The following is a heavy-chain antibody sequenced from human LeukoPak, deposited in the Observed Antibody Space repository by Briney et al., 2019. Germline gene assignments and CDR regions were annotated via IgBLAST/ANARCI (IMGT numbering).Heavy chain of an antibody. Sequence: GGSLRLSCAASGFTFSTYAMSWVRQAPGKGLEWVSTSGDGGSTYYADSVKGRFTISRDTSRSTLYLHMSSLRGDDTALYFCAKDRVMFAVVTYFEYWGQGTLVSVSS. CDR1: GFTFSTYA. D-gene: IGHD2-21*01. V-gene: IGHV3-23*01. CDR3: AKDRVMFAVVTYFEY. CDR2: SGDGGST. J-gene: IGHJ4*02.